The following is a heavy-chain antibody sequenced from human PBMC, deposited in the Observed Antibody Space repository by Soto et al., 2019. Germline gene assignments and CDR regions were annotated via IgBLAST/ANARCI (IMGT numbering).Heavy chain of an antibody. V-gene: IGHV3-23*01. D-gene: IGHD3-16*01. CDR1: GFSFSTFE. CDR2: ISDDGSRT. Sequence: EVQLLESGGGLVQPGGSLRLSCAASGFSFSTFEMSWVRQAPGRGLEWVSFISDDGSRTYYADAVKGRFTISRDNSKPTLYLQMNSLTAEATAVYACVKGGWLDFWGQGTLVTVSS. CDR3: VKGGWLDF. J-gene: IGHJ5*01.